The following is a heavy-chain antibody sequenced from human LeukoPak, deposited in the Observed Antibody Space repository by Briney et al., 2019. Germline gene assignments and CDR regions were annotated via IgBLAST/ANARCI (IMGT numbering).Heavy chain of an antibody. J-gene: IGHJ4*02. CDR2: IYYSGST. D-gene: IGHD3-9*01. CDR3: ALRYFDRDY. CDR1: GGSISSSNYY. V-gene: IGHV4-39*01. Sequence: SETLSLTCTVSGGSISSSNYYWVWIRQPPGKGLEWVGSIYYSGSTYYNPSLKSRVTISVDTSKNQFSLKLSSVTAADTAVYYCALRYFDRDYWGREPWSPSPQ.